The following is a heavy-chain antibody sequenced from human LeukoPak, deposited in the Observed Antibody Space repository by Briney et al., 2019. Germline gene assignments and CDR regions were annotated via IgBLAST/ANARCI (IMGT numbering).Heavy chain of an antibody. J-gene: IGHJ4*02. Sequence: SETLSLTCTVSGYSISSDYHCGWIRQPPGKGLEWIGSIYHSGSTFYNPSLKSRVTMSVDASKNQFSLTLSSVTAADTAVYYCARGSTMVLTATYFDYWGQGTLVTVSS. CDR1: GYSISSDYH. V-gene: IGHV4-38-2*02. D-gene: IGHD4/OR15-4a*01. CDR3: ARGSTMVLTATYFDY. CDR2: IYHSGST.